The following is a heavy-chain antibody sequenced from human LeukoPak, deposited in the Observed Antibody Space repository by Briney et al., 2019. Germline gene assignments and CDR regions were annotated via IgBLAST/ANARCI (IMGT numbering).Heavy chain of an antibody. CDR1: GFTFRSYE. CDR2: ISSSDSST. V-gene: IGHV3-48*03. D-gene: IGHD3-22*01. J-gene: IGHJ5*02. CDR3: ARETRGHYYDSSGPDH. Sequence: GGSLRLSCAASGFTFRSYEMNWVRQAPGKGLEWVSYISSSDSSTHYADSVKGRFTISRDNAKNSLYLQMNNLRVEDMGVYYCARETRGHYYDSSGPDHWGQGTLVTVSS.